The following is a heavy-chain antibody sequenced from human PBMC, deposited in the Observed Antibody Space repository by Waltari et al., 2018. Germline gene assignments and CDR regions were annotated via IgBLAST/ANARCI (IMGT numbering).Heavy chain of an antibody. V-gene: IGHV3-33*06. CDR1: GFTFSSYG. CDR3: AKAGVTQVDYYYYMDV. D-gene: IGHD4-4*01. J-gene: IGHJ6*03. CDR2: IWYDGSNK. Sequence: QVQLVESGGGVVQPGRSLRLSCAASGFTFSSYGMHWVRQAPGKGLEWVAVIWYDGSNKYYADSVKGRFTISRDNSKNTLYLQMNSLRAEDTAVYYCAKAGVTQVDYYYYMDVWGKGTTVTVSS.